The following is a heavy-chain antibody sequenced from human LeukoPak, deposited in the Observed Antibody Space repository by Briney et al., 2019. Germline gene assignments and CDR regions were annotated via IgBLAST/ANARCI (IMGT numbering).Heavy chain of an antibody. V-gene: IGHV4-34*01. CDR3: ARGQGATVPQVGKNWFDP. Sequence: PSETLSLTCAVYLDSFSNYYWNWIRQTPGKGLEWIGEVNESGGTNSNPSLRSRVILSVDTSKNQFSLKLISMTAADTAIYYCARGQGATVPQVGKNWFDPWGQGTWVIVSS. CDR1: LDSFSNYY. J-gene: IGHJ5*02. D-gene: IGHD1-26*01. CDR2: VNESGGT.